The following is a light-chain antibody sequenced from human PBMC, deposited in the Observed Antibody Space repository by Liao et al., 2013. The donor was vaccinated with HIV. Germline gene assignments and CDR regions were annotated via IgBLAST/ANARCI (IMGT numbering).Light chain of an antibody. CDR3: QVWDNSSGV. CDR1: NIGSKI. Sequence: SYVLTQPPSVSVAPGKTASITCEENNIGSKIVHWYQQKPGQAPVLVIYSDSDRPSGIPERFSGSNSGNMATLTISRVEAGDEADYYCQVWDNSSGVFGGGTKLTLL. V-gene: IGLV3-21*01. J-gene: IGLJ3*02. CDR2: SDS.